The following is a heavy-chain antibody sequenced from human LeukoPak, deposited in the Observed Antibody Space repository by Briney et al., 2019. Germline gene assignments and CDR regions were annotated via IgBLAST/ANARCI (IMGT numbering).Heavy chain of an antibody. CDR1: GFTSSSSW. CDR3: ARVSSSGSVY. V-gene: IGHV3-74*01. D-gene: IGHD6-6*01. J-gene: IGHJ6*02. Sequence: GGSLRLSCAASGFTSSSSWMHWVRHAAGKGLVWVSRINNDGSSTGYADSVKGRFTISRDNAKNTLYLQMNSLRAEDTAVYYCARVSSSGSVYWGQGTTVTVS. CDR2: INNDGSST.